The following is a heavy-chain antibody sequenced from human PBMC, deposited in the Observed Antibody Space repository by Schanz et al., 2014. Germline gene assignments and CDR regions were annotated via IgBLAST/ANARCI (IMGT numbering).Heavy chain of an antibody. Sequence: QVQLVQSGAEVKEPGASVKVSCEASRYTFNTYGLNWVRQAPGQGLEWMGWISAYTNNTNYAQKFQGRVTITRDTLASTAYMEVSSLRSEDTAVYYCARSGSSNWYFFDYWGQGTLVTVSS. J-gene: IGHJ4*02. CDR1: RYTFNTYG. V-gene: IGHV1-18*01. D-gene: IGHD6-13*01. CDR3: ARSGSSNWYFFDY. CDR2: ISAYTNNT.